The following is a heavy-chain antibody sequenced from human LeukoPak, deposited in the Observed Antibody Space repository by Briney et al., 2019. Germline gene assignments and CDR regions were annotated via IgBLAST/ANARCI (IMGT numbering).Heavy chain of an antibody. D-gene: IGHD5-18*01. J-gene: IGHJ3*02. CDR2: IIPILGIA. CDR3: ARDYFRPNTAMDRWDAFDI. Sequence: SVKVSCKASGGTFSSYAISWVRQAPGQGLEWMGRIIPILGIANYAQKFQGRVTITADKSTSTAYMELSSLRSEDTAVYYCARDYFRPNTAMDRWDAFDIWGQGTMVTVSS. CDR1: GGTFSSYA. V-gene: IGHV1-69*04.